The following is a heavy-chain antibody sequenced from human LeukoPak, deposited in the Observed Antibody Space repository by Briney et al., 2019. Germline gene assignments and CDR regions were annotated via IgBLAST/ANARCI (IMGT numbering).Heavy chain of an antibody. CDR2: IDHSGST. V-gene: IGHV4-34*01. CDR3: ARGVRIAVAAPHLNY. J-gene: IGHJ4*02. CDR1: GGSFSGYH. D-gene: IGHD6-19*01. Sequence: PSETLSLTCAVYGGSFSGYHWSWIRQPPGRGLEWIGEIDHSGSTNYNPSLKSRVTISVDTSKNQFSLNLSSVTAADTAVYFCARGVRIAVAAPHLNYWGQGTLVTVSS.